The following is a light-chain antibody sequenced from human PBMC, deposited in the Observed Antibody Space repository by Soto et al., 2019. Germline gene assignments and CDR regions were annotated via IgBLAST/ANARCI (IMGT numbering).Light chain of an antibody. V-gene: IGKV1-39*01. Sequence: DIQMTQSPSSLSASVGDRVTISGRASQTITGYLNWYQQKPGTAPNLLSYAAFTLQRGVPSRFSGSGSGTDVTLAISCLQPEDFASYHCQQSHRTLLTFGGGTNMEIK. J-gene: IGKJ4*01. CDR3: QQSHRTLLT. CDR1: QTITGY. CDR2: AAF.